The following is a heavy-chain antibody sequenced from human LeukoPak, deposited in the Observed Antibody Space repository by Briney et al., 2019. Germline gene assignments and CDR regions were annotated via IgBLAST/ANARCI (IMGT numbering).Heavy chain of an antibody. CDR2: ISWNSGSI. Sequence: GGSLRLTCAASGFTFSSVWMSWVRQAPGKGLEWVSGISWNSGSIGYADSVKGRFTISRDNAKNSLYLQMNSLRAEDTALYYCAKDISYGLGSYFRLITYYYGMDVWGQGTTVTVSS. D-gene: IGHD3-10*01. V-gene: IGHV3-9*01. CDR3: AKDISYGLGSYFRLITYYYGMDV. J-gene: IGHJ6*02. CDR1: GFTFSSVW.